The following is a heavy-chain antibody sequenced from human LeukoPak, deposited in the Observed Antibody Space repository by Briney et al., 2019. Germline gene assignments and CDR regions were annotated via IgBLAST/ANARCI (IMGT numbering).Heavy chain of an antibody. V-gene: IGHV3-30*02. J-gene: IGHJ4*02. CDR2: IRYDGSRT. CDR1: GFTFSNYA. D-gene: IGHD3-10*01. Sequence: GGSLRLSCTASGFTFSNYAMHWVGQAPGKGLEWVAFIRYDGSRTYYADSVKGRFTISRDNSKNTLYLQVNSLRAEDTAVYYCARGRYYYGSGCYYNDPVYFDYWGQGTLVTVSS. CDR3: ARGRYYYGSGCYYNDPVYFDY.